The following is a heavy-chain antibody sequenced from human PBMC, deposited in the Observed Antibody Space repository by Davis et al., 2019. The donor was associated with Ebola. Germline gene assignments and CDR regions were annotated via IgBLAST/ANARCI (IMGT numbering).Heavy chain of an antibody. J-gene: IGHJ4*02. CDR1: GFTFSSYS. CDR3: AREKYGDYEPPDY. V-gene: IGHV3-21*01. CDR2: ISSSRSYI. D-gene: IGHD4-17*01. Sequence: PGGSLRLSCAASGFTFSSYSMNWVRQAPGEGLEWVSSISSSRSYIYYADSVKGRFTISRDNAKNSLYLQMSSLRVEDTGIYYCAREKYGDYEPPDYWGQGTLVTVSS.